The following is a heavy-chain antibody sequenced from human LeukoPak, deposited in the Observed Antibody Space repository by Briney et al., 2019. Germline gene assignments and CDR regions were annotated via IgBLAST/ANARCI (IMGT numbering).Heavy chain of an antibody. Sequence: GGSLRLSCAASGFTFSSYWMHWVRQAPGKGLVWVSRINSDGSSTSYADSVKGRFTISRDNAKNTLYLQMNSLRAEDTAVYYCAREWDAYDGYRYNWFDPWGQGTLVTVSS. CDR2: INSDGSST. V-gene: IGHV3-74*01. CDR1: GFTFSSYW. J-gene: IGHJ5*02. CDR3: AREWDAYDGYRYNWFDP. D-gene: IGHD5-18*01.